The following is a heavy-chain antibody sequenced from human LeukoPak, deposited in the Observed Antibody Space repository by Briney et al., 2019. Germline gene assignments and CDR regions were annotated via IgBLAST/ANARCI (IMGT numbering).Heavy chain of an antibody. V-gene: IGHV3-20*04. CDR1: GFTFDDYG. Sequence: GGSLRLSCAVSGFTFDDYGMSWVRQAPGKGLEWVSGINWNGGSTGYADSVKGRFTISRDNAKNPLYLQMNSLRAEDTALYYCARDVAVAGANNWFDPWGQGTLVTVSS. D-gene: IGHD6-19*01. CDR3: ARDVAVAGANNWFDP. CDR2: INWNGGST. J-gene: IGHJ5*02.